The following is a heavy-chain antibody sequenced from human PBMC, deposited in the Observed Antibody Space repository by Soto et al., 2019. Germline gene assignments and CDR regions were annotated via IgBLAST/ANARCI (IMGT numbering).Heavy chain of an antibody. CDR1: GGSFSGYY. J-gene: IGHJ6*02. Sequence: QVQLQQWGAGLLKPSETLSLTCAVYGGSFSGYYWSWIRQPPGKGLEWIGEINHSGSTNYNPSLKGRVTLAVDTSKNQFSLKLSSVTAADTAVYYCARGGLVAARPGFYYYYGMDVWGQGTTVTVSS. CDR3: ARGGLVAARPGFYYYYGMDV. CDR2: INHSGST. V-gene: IGHV4-34*01. D-gene: IGHD6-6*01.